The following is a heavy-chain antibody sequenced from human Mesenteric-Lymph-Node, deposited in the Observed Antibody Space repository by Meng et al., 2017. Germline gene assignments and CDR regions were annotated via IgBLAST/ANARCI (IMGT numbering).Heavy chain of an antibody. CDR3: ARDHGDSSGYYFDY. J-gene: IGHJ4*02. Sequence: GSLRLSCTVSGGSISTYYWSWIRQPPGKGLEWIGYISYSGSTNYNPSLKSRVTISVDTSKNQFSLKRSSVIAADTAVYYWARDHGDSSGYYFDYWGQGTLVTVSS. CDR1: GGSISTYY. V-gene: IGHV4-59*01. CDR2: ISYSGST. D-gene: IGHD3-22*01.